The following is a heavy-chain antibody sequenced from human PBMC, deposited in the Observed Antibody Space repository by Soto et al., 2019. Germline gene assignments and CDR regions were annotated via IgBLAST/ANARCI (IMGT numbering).Heavy chain of an antibody. Sequence: EVQLVESGGGLVKPGGSLRLSCAASGFTFSNAWMNWVRQAPGKGLEWVGRIKSKSDGETTDYAAPVKGRFTISRVDSKNTLYLHINSLKTEDSAVYYCTTGLTYYYYSSGYYWAGGMDVWGQGIKVTVSS. CDR2: IKSKSDGETT. D-gene: IGHD3-22*01. J-gene: IGHJ6*02. V-gene: IGHV3-15*01. CDR1: GFTFSNAW. CDR3: TTGLTYYYYSSGYYWAGGMDV.